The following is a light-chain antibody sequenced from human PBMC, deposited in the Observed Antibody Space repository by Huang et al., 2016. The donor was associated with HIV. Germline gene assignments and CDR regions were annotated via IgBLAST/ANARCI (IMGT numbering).Light chain of an antibody. Sequence: EIVLTQSPVTLSRSPGQRATLSCRASQSVDTYLAWYQQKPGQAPRLLIYDASNRDTGIPARFSGSGSGTDFTLTISSLEPDDFVLYFCQQRGTWPPTFGGGTTMEIK. CDR2: DAS. V-gene: IGKV3-11*01. J-gene: IGKJ4*01. CDR1: QSVDTY. CDR3: QQRGTWPPT.